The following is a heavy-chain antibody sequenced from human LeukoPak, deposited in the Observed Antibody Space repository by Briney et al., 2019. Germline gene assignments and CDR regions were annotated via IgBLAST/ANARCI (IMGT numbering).Heavy chain of an antibody. D-gene: IGHD2-2*01. J-gene: IGHJ4*02. V-gene: IGHV3-23*01. CDR3: AKDSRPGVVVPAAIYY. CDR2: ISGSGGST. Sequence: GGSLRLSCAASGFTFSNYAMSWVRQAPGKGLEWVSVISGSGGSTYYADSVKGRFTISRDDSKNTLYLQMNSLRAEDTAVYYCAKDSRPGVVVPAAIYYWGQGTLVTVSS. CDR1: GFTFSNYA.